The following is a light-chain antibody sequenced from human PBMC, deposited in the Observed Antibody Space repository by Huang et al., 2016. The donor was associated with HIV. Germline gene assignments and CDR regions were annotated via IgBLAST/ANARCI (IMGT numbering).Light chain of an antibody. J-gene: IGKJ2*01. CDR2: GAS. CDR3: QQYGSSPLGT. CDR1: QSVSSSY. Sequence: EIVLTQSPGTLFLSPGERATLSCRASQSVSSSYLAWYQQKPGQAPRPLIYGASSRATGSPDRFSGSGSGTDFTLTISRLEPEDFAVYYCQQYGSSPLGTFGQGTKLEIK. V-gene: IGKV3-20*01.